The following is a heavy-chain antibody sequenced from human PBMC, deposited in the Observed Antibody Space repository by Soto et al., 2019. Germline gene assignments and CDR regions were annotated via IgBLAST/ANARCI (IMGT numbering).Heavy chain of an antibody. V-gene: IGHV1-18*01. CDR3: ADGGRYYDSSGYYSDAFDI. CDR1: GYTFTSYG. D-gene: IGHD3-22*01. CDR2: ISAYNGNT. Sequence: ASVKVSCKASGYTFTSYGISWVRQAPGQGLEWMGWISAYNGNTNYAQKLQGRVTMTTDASTSTAYMELRSLRSEDTAVYYCADGGRYYDSSGYYSDAFDIWGQGTMVTVSS. J-gene: IGHJ3*02.